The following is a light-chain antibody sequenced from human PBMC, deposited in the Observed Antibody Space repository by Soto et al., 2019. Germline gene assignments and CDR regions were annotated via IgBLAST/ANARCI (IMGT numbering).Light chain of an antibody. CDR3: LQAYNYPRT. J-gene: IGKJ1*01. CDR1: QGIRND. V-gene: IGKV1-6*01. CDR2: AAS. Sequence: AGQMTQSPSSLSASVRDIVTITCRASQGIRNDLAWYQQKPGRAPRLLIFAASTLQSGVPSRFSGSGAGTDFTLTISSLQPEDFATYYCLQAYNYPRTFGQGTKV.